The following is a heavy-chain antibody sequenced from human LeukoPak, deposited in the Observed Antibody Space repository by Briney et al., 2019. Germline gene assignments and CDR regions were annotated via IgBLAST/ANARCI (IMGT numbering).Heavy chain of an antibody. J-gene: IGHJ4*02. D-gene: IGHD6-19*01. Sequence: SETLSLTCAVYGGSFSGYYWSWIRQPPGKGLEWTGEINHSGSTNYNPSLKSRVTISVDTSKNQFSLKLSSVTAADTAVYYCARGRRKIAVAGTPVFYYWGQGTLVTVSS. V-gene: IGHV4-34*01. CDR1: GGSFSGYY. CDR2: INHSGST. CDR3: ARGRRKIAVAGTPVFYY.